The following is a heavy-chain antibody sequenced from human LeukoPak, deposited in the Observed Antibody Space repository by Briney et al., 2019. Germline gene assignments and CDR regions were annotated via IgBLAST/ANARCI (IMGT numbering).Heavy chain of an antibody. V-gene: IGHV4-34*01. CDR1: GGSFSGYY. CDR2: INHSGST. D-gene: IGHD5-18*01. J-gene: IGHJ5*02. CDR3: ARSPRYSYVKGGWFDP. Sequence: SETLSLTCAVYGGSFSGYYWSWIRQPPGKGLEWIGEINHSGSTNYNPSLKSRVTISVDTSKNQFSLKLSSVTAADTAVYYCARSPRYSYVKGGWFDPWGQGTLVTVSS.